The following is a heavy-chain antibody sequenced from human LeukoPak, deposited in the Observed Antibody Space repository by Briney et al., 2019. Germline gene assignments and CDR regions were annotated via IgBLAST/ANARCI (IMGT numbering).Heavy chain of an antibody. CDR2: ISTTSSYI. CDR3: ARAPFSSGY. Sequence: KSGGSLRLSCAASGFTFSDYGMSWVRQAPGKGLEWVSSISTTSSYIYYADSMKGRFTISRGNAKNSLYLQMNSLRAEDTAVYYCARAPFSSGYWGQGTLVTVSS. CDR1: GFTFSDYG. V-gene: IGHV3-21*01. J-gene: IGHJ4*02.